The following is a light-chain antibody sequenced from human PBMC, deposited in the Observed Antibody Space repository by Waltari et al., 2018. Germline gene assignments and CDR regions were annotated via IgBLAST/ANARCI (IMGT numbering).Light chain of an antibody. V-gene: IGKV1-39*01. CDR3: QPSYSVPRT. J-gene: IGKJ3*01. Sequence: DIQLTQSPSSLSASVGDRVTITCRASQTVTSYLNWYQQKPGKAPKLLILTASTFQSGVPSRFRGSGSGTAFTLTISSLQPADFATYYCQPSYSVPRTFGPGTKVGVK. CDR2: TAS. CDR1: QTVTSY.